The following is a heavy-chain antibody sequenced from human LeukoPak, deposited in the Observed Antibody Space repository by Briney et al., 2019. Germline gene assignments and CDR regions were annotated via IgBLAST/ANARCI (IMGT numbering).Heavy chain of an antibody. CDR1: GYTFTGYY. CDR2: ISAYNGNT. V-gene: IGHV1-18*04. Sequence: ASVKVSCKASGYTFTGYYMHWVRQAPGQGLEWMGWISAYNGNTNYAQKLQGRVTMTTDTSTSTAYMELSSLRSEDTAVYYCAREGQLEDHLTSGTPPGWFDPWGQGTLVTVSS. J-gene: IGHJ5*02. D-gene: IGHD3-10*01. CDR3: AREGQLEDHLTSGTPPGWFDP.